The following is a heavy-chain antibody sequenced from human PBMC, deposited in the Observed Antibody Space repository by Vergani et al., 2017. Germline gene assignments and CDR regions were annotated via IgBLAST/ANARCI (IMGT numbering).Heavy chain of an antibody. V-gene: IGHV3-13*04. CDR2: IGTAGDT. CDR3: ARGGLYYYYGMDV. CDR1: GFTVSSYD. J-gene: IGHJ6*02. Sequence: EVQLVESGGGLIQPGGSLRLSCAASGFTVSSYDMHWVRQATGKGLEWVSAIGTAGDTYYPGSVKGRFTISRENAKNSLYLQMNSLRAGDTAVYYCARGGLYYYYGMDVWGQGTTVTVSS.